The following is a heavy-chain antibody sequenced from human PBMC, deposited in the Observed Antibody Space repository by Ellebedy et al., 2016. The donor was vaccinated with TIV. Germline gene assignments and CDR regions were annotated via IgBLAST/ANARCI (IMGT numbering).Heavy chain of an antibody. J-gene: IGHJ6*02. CDR1: GGSFSRRS. Sequence: SVKVSCXASGGSFSRRSISWVRLAPGQGLEWMGGIVPFFDSTNYAQKFQGRVTITADKSTSTTYMELSSLRSDDTVVYYCARDVEEMTTYYAMHVWGQGTTVTVSS. CDR2: IVPFFDST. CDR3: ARDVEEMTTYYAMHV. V-gene: IGHV1-69*06. D-gene: IGHD5-24*01.